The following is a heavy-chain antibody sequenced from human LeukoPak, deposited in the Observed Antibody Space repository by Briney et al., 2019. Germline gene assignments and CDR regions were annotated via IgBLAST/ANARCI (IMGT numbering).Heavy chain of an antibody. Sequence: GGSLRLSCAASGFTFNNAWMSWVRQAPGKGLEWVGRIKSKTDGGTTDYAAPVKGRFTISRDDSKTTLYLQMNSLRAEDTAVYYCARDFTIFGVVPYYYMDVWGKGTTVTVSS. CDR1: GFTFNNAW. V-gene: IGHV3-15*01. CDR3: ARDFTIFGVVPYYYMDV. J-gene: IGHJ6*03. D-gene: IGHD3-3*01. CDR2: IKSKTDGGTT.